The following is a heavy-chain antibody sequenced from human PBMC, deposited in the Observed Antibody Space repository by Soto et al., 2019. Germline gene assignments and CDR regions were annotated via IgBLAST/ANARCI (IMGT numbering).Heavy chain of an antibody. J-gene: IGHJ4*02. CDR1: GFSLSTSGVG. CDR2: IYWDDDE. Sequence: QITLKESGPPLVKPTQTLTLTCTFSGFSLSTSGVGVGWIRQPPGKALEWLALIYWDDDERYSPSLKSRLTITKDTSKNQVVLTMTNMDPVDTATYYCVYSNFLLNRAPAGGDYWGQGTLVTVSS. CDR3: VYSNFLLNRAPAGGDY. V-gene: IGHV2-5*02. D-gene: IGHD2-2*01.